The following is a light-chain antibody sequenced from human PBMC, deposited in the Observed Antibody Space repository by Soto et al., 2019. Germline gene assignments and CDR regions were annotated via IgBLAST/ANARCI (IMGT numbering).Light chain of an antibody. CDR2: DAS. CDR1: QIVSVNY. V-gene: IGKV3-11*01. CDR3: QQRSNWPPIT. Sequence: EIFLTQSPGTLSLAPGERATLSCSARQIVSVNYLAWYQQHPGQATRVLIYDASNRAPGIPARFSGSGSGTAFTLTISSLEPEDFAVYYCQQRSNWPPITFGQGTRLETK. J-gene: IGKJ5*01.